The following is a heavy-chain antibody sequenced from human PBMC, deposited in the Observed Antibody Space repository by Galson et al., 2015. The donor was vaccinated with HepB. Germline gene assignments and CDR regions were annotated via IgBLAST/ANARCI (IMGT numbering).Heavy chain of an antibody. J-gene: IGHJ6*03. D-gene: IGHD2-2*01. Sequence: SVKVSCKASGYTFTGYYMHWVRQAPGQGLEWMGWINPNSGGTNYAQKFQGRVTMTRDTSISTAYMELSRLRSDDTAVYYCARRNIVVVPAAMRGTTYYYYYMDVWGKGTTVTVSS. CDR1: GYTFTGYY. CDR2: INPNSGGT. CDR3: ARRNIVVVPAAMRGTTYYYYYMDV. V-gene: IGHV1-2*02.